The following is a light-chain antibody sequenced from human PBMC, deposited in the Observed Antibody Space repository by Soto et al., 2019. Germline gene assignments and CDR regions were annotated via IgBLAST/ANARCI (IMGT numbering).Light chain of an antibody. J-gene: IGLJ2*01. V-gene: IGLV2-14*01. CDR3: SSYKTSSTVVV. CDR1: SSDVGGYNY. CDR2: GVS. Sequence: QSALTQPASVSGSPGQSITISCTGTSSDVGGYNYVSWYQQYPGKAPKLMIFGVSDRPLGVSNRFSGSKSGNTASLTISGLQGEDEADYYCSSYKTSSTVVVFGGGTKLTVL.